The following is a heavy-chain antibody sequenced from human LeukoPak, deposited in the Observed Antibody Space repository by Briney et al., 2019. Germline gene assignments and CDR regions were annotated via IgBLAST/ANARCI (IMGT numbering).Heavy chain of an antibody. CDR3: AKDVHASSGYYLDY. J-gene: IGHJ4*02. Sequence: GGSLRLSCAASGFTFSSYSMNWVRQAPGKGLEWVSAITNNGGSTYYADSVKGRFTISRDNSKNTLHLQMNSLRAEDTAIYYCAKDVHASSGYYLDYWGQGTLVTVSS. D-gene: IGHD3-22*01. CDR1: GFTFSSYS. CDR2: ITNNGGST. V-gene: IGHV3-23*01.